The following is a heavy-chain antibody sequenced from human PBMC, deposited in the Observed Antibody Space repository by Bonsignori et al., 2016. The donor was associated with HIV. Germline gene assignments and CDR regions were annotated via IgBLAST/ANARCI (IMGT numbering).Heavy chain of an antibody. D-gene: IGHD5-12*01. CDR2: ITGSGYNT. Sequence: WIRQPPGKGLEWVSGITGSGYNTYYADSVKGRFTISRDNSKNTLSLQMNSLRVEDSALYYCAEDGARPIVATNPFDSWGQGTLVTVSS. CDR3: AEDGARPIVATNPFDS. V-gene: IGHV3-23*01. J-gene: IGHJ4*02.